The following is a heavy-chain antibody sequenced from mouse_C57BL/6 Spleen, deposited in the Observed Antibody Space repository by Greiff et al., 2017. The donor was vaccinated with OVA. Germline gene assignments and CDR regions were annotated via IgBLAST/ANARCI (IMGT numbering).Heavy chain of an antibody. V-gene: IGHV1-82*01. CDR2: IYPGDGDT. CDR3: ARGGGLYWYFDV. CDR1: GYAFSSSW. J-gene: IGHJ1*03. Sequence: QVQLQQSGPELVKPGASVKISCKASGYAFSSSWMNWVKQRPGKGLEWIGRIYPGDGDTNYNGKFKGKATLTADKSSSTAYMQLSSLTSEDSAVYFCARGGGLYWYFDVWGTGTTVTVSS. D-gene: IGHD3-3*01.